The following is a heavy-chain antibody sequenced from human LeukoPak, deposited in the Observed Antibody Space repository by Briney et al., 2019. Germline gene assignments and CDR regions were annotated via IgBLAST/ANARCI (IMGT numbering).Heavy chain of an antibody. Sequence: PSETLSLTCAVYGGSFSGYYWSWIRQPPGKGLEWIGEINHSGSTNYNPSLKSRVTISVDTSKNQLSLKLSSVTAADTAVYYCARDRLKYYYGSGTRGGLDYWGQGNLATVSS. D-gene: IGHD3-10*01. V-gene: IGHV4-34*01. CDR3: ARDRLKYYYGSGTRGGLDY. CDR1: GGSFSGYY. J-gene: IGHJ4*02. CDR2: INHSGST.